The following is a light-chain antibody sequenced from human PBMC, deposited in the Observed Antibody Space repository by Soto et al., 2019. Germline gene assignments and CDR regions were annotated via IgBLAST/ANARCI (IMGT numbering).Light chain of an antibody. CDR1: QSVSSY. V-gene: IGKV3-11*01. J-gene: IGKJ3*01. Sequence: EIVWTQSPATLSLSPWERATLSGRASQSVSSYLAWYQKKPGHAPRILIYDASNRATGIPARFSGSGSGTDFTLTISRLETEEFAVYYCQQRSNWPFTVGPGTKGEIK. CDR2: DAS. CDR3: QQRSNWPFT.